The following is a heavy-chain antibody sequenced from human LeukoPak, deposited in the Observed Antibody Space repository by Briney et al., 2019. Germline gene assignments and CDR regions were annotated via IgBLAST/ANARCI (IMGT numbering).Heavy chain of an antibody. J-gene: IGHJ5*02. Sequence: GGSLRLSCAASGFSVSDNYMSWVRQAPGKGLEWVSVMYSRGDTYYADSVKGRFTFSRDISKNMLYLQMNGLRPEDTAMYYCARDAPLVPAAGVPASWGEGTLVTVSS. CDR3: ARDAPLVPAAGVPAS. CDR1: GFSVSDNY. CDR2: MYSRGDT. V-gene: IGHV3-53*01. D-gene: IGHD6-13*01.